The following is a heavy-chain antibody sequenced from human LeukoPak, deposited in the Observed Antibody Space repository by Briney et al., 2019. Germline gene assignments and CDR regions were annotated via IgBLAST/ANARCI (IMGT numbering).Heavy chain of an antibody. CDR2: IYYSGST. J-gene: IGHJ6*02. Sequence: SETLSLTCTVSGGSISSGGYYWSWIRQHPGKGLEWIGYIYYSGSTNYNPSLKSRVTLSVDTSKNQFSLKLSSVTAADTAVYYCASMRRGYCSGGSCARPRYYYYGMDVWGQGTTVTVSS. D-gene: IGHD2-15*01. CDR3: ASMRRGYCSGGSCARPRYYYYGMDV. V-gene: IGHV4-61*08. CDR1: GGSISSGGYY.